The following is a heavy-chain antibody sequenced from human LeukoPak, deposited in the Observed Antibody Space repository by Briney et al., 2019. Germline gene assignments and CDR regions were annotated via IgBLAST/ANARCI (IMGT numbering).Heavy chain of an antibody. D-gene: IGHD3-3*01. CDR2: INWNGVST. CDR1: GFTFDDYG. CDR3: ARLREIPVFGVVTKSTSYFDY. V-gene: IGHV3-20*04. Sequence: GGSLRLSCAASGFTFDDYGMSWVRQAPGKGLEWVSGINWNGVSTGYADSVKGRFTISRDNAKNSLYLQMNSLRAEDTAVYYCARLREIPVFGVVTKSTSYFDYWGQGTLVTVSS. J-gene: IGHJ4*02.